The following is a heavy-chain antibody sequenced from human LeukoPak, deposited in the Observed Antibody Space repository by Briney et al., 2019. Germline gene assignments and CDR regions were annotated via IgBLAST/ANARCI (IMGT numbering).Heavy chain of an antibody. V-gene: IGHV4-39*01. CDR2: IYYSGST. J-gene: IGHJ4*02. D-gene: IGHD1-26*01. Sequence: SETLSLTCTVSGGSISSSSYYWGWIRQPPGKGLEWIGSIYYSGSTYYNPSLKSRVTLSVDTSKNQFSLKLSSVTAADTAVYYCARGGGSYFINFDYWGQGTLVTVSS. CDR1: GGSISSSSYY. CDR3: ARGGGSYFINFDY.